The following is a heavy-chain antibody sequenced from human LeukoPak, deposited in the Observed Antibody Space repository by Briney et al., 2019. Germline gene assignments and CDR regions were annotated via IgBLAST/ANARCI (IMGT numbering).Heavy chain of an antibody. CDR3: ARSIVVVTYLAY. V-gene: IGHV3-30-3*01. D-gene: IGHD2-21*02. CDR2: ISYDGNNK. CDR1: GFAFSSYA. J-gene: IGHJ4*02. Sequence: PGGSLRLSCAASGFAFSSYALHWVRQAPGQGLQWVASISYDGNNKYYADSVRGRFTISRDSAKNTLYLQMNSLSTEDTAMYHRARSIVVVTYLAYWGQGTLVTVSS.